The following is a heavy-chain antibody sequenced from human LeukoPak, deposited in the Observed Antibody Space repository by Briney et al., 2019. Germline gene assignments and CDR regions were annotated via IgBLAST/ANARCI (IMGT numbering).Heavy chain of an antibody. CDR2: IYWDDDK. CDR1: GFSLSSRGVG. CDR3: AHEKRYSFDLFAN. V-gene: IGHV2-5*02. D-gene: IGHD5-18*01. Sequence: SGPTLVKPTQTLTLTCIFSGFSLSSRGVGVGWIRQPPGKALEWLALIYWDDDKLYNTYLKSRLTITKDTSKNQVVLTMTNTDPVDTATYYCAHEKRYSFDLFANWGQGTLVTVSS. J-gene: IGHJ4*02.